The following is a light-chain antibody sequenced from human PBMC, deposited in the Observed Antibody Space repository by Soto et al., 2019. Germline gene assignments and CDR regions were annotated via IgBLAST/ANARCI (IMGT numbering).Light chain of an antibody. CDR2: DVS. CDR3: SSYTSSSTYV. J-gene: IGLJ1*01. V-gene: IGLV2-14*01. CDR1: SSDVGGYNY. Sequence: VLTQPASVSGSPVQSITISCTGTSSDVGGYNYVSWYQQHPGKAPKLMIYDVSNRPSGVSNRFSGSKSGNTASLTISGLQAEDEADYYCSSYTSSSTYVFGTGTKVPVL.